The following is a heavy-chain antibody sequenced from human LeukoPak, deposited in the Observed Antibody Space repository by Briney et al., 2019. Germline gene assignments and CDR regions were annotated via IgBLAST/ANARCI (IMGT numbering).Heavy chain of an antibody. V-gene: IGHV1-46*01. CDR1: GYTFTSYY. J-gene: IGHJ4*02. CDR3: ARDMGYYDSSGYYYSESHDY. Sequence: ASVKVSCKASGYTFTSYYMHWVRQAPGQGLEWMGIINPSGGGTSYAQKFQGRVTMTRDTSTSTVYMELSSLRSEDTAVYYCARDMGYYDSSGYYYSESHDYWGQGTLVTVSS. D-gene: IGHD3-22*01. CDR2: INPSGGGT.